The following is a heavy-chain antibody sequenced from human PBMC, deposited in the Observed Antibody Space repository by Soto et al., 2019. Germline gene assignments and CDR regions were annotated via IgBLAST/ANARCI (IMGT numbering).Heavy chain of an antibody. J-gene: IGHJ6*02. V-gene: IGHV5-10-1*01. CDR2: LDPADSHS. CDR3: AREGYSFGRNFYGMDV. Sequence: ESLKISFKTSGYSLINDWISWVRQIPGKGLEWMGRLDPADSHSNYSPSFQGHVTFSADKSTNTAYLQWSSLGASDTAIYYCAREGYSFGRNFYGMDVWGQGTTVTVSS. CDR1: GYSLINDW. D-gene: IGHD5-18*01.